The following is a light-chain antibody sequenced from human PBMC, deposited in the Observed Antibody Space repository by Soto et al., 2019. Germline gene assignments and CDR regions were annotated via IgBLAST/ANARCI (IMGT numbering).Light chain of an antibody. J-gene: IGLJ3*02. Sequence: QSALTQPASVSGSPGQSITISCTGTSSDVGGYNYVSWYQQHPGKAPKLMIYEVSHRPSGVSNRFSGSKSGNTASLTIAGLQDEDEADYYCSSYTSSSYTSSSTRVFGGGTKVTVL. CDR1: SSDVGGYNY. CDR3: SSYTSSSYTSSSTRV. V-gene: IGLV2-14*01. CDR2: EVS.